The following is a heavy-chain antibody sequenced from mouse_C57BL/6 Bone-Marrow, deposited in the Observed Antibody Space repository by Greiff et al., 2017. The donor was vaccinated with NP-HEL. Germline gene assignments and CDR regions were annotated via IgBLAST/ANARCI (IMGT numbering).Heavy chain of an antibody. CDR1: GFSLTSYG. Sequence: VQLQQSGPGLVQPSQSLSITCTVSGFSLTSYGVHWVRQSPGKGLEWLGVIWSGGSTDYHAAFISRLSISKDNSKSQVFFKMNSLQADDTAIYYCARITTVGYWGQGTTLTVSS. D-gene: IGHD1-1*01. CDR2: IWSGGST. V-gene: IGHV2-2*01. J-gene: IGHJ2*01. CDR3: ARITTVGY.